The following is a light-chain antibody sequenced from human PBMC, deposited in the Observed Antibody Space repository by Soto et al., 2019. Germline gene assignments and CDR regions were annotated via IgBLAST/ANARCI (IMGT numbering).Light chain of an antibody. V-gene: IGKV3-20*01. CDR3: QEYGSSPPYT. J-gene: IGKJ2*01. CDR1: QSVSGSY. CDR2: AAS. Sequence: EIVLTQSPGTLSLSPGETATLSCRASQSVSGSYLAWYQQKPGQPPRVLIYAASSRATGIPDRFRGSGSGTDFTLPISRLEPEDFAVYYCQEYGSSPPYTFGQGTKLEIK.